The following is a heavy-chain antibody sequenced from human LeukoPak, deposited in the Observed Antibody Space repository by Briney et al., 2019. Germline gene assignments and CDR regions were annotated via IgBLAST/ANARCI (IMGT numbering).Heavy chain of an antibody. V-gene: IGHV1-69*13. J-gene: IGHJ4*02. CDR2: IIPIFGTA. CDR3: ARDQVMYYDSSGYYWGY. D-gene: IGHD3-22*01. CDR1: GGTFGSYA. Sequence: VKVSCKASGGTFGSYAISWVRQAPGQGLEWMGGIIPIFGTANYAQKFQGRVTITADESTSTAYMELSSLRSEDTAVYYCARDQVMYYDSSGYYWGYWGQGTLVTVSS.